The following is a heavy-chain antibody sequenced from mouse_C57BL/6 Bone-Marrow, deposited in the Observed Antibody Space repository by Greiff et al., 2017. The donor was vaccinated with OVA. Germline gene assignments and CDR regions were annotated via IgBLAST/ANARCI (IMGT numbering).Heavy chain of an antibody. CDR3: ARRNWDSFAY. CDR2: ISSGGSYT. CDR1: GFTFSSYG. V-gene: IGHV5-6*01. J-gene: IGHJ3*01. D-gene: IGHD4-1*01. Sequence: DVQLVESGGDLVKPGGSLKLSCAASGFTFSSYGMSWVRQTPDKRLEWVATISSGGSYTYYPDSVKGRFTISRDNAKNTLYLQMSSLKSEDTAMYYCARRNWDSFAYWGQGTLVTVSA.